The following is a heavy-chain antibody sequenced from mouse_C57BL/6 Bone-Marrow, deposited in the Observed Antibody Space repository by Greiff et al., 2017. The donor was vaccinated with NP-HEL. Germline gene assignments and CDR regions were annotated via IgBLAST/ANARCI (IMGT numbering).Heavy chain of an antibody. CDR2: IDPENGDT. CDR1: GFNIKDDY. Sequence: EVQLQQSGAELVRPGASVKLSCTASGFNIKDDYMHWVKQRPEQGLEWIGWIDPENGDTEYASKFQGKATITADTSSNTAYLQLSSLTSEDTAVYYCTLTGADYWGQVTTLTVSS. D-gene: IGHD4-1*01. V-gene: IGHV14-4*01. CDR3: TLTGADY. J-gene: IGHJ2*01.